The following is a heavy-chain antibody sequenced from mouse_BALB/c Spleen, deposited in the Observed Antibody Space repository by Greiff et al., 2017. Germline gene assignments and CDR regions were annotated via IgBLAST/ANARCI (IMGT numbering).Heavy chain of an antibody. D-gene: IGHD1-2*01. J-gene: IGHJ4*01. Sequence: VKLVESGGGLVKPGGSLKLSCAASGFTFSSYTMSWVRQTPEKRLEWVATISSGGSYTYYPDSVKGRFTISRDNAKNTLYLQMSSLKSEDTAMYYCTRDGGHYYGSGAMDYWGQGTSVTVSS. CDR3: TRDGGHYYGSGAMDY. V-gene: IGHV5-6-4*01. CDR1: GFTFSSYT. CDR2: ISSGGSYT.